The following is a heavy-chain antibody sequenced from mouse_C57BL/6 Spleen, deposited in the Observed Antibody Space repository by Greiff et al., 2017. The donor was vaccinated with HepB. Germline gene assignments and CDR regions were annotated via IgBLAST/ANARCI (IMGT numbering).Heavy chain of an antibody. Sequence: EVQVVESGGDLVKPGGSLKLSCAASGFTFSSYGMSWVRQTPDKRLEWVATISSGGSYTYYPDSVKGRFTISRDNAKNTLYLQMGSLKSEDTAMYYCARPYYYGSSYYWYFDVWGTGTTVTVSS. CDR1: GFTFSSYG. J-gene: IGHJ1*03. CDR3: ARPYYYGSSYYWYFDV. D-gene: IGHD1-1*01. CDR2: ISSGGSYT. V-gene: IGHV5-6*01.